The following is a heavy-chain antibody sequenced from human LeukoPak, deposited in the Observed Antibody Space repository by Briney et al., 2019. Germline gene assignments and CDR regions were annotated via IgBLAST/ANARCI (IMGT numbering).Heavy chain of an antibody. CDR2: IKNDGTNK. Sequence: GGSLRLSCAASGFTFSTFDMHWVRQAPGKGLEWVTYIKNDGTNKYYADSVKGRFTISRDNSKNTLHLQMNSLRAEDTAVYYCAKDPRWYDSSGLYWGQGSLVTVSS. CDR3: AKDPRWYDSSGLY. J-gene: IGHJ4*02. D-gene: IGHD3-22*01. CDR1: GFTFSTFD. V-gene: IGHV3-30*02.